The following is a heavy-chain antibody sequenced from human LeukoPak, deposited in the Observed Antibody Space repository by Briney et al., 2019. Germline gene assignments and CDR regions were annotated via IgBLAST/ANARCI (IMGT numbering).Heavy chain of an antibody. CDR2: ISGSGGST. CDR1: GFTFSSYA. CDR3: ANSDGSYYIDY. Sequence: GGSLRLSCAASGFTFSSYAMSWVRQAPGKGLEWVSAISGSGGSTYYADSVKGRVTISRDNSKNTLYLQMNSLRAEDTAVYYCANSDGSYYIDYWGQGTLVTVSS. V-gene: IGHV3-23*01. D-gene: IGHD1-26*01. J-gene: IGHJ4*02.